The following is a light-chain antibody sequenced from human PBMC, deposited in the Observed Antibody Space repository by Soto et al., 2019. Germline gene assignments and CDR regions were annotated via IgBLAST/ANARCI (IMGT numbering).Light chain of an antibody. CDR3: QQSYSTPRT. Sequence: DIQMTQSPSTLSASVGDRVTITCRASQNISRWLAWHQQKPGKAPKLLIYKASTLESGVPSRFSGAGSGTDFTLTISSLQPEDFATYYCQQSYSTPRTFGQGTKVDIK. V-gene: IGKV1-5*03. CDR2: KAS. CDR1: QNISRW. J-gene: IGKJ1*01.